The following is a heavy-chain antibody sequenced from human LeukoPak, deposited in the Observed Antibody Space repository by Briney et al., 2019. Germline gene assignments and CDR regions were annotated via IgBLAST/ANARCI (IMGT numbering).Heavy chain of an antibody. CDR1: GYTFTRYG. CDR3: AREFYYGSGSDNNWFDP. Sequence: ASVKVSCKASGYTFTRYGISWVRQAPGQGLEWMGWISTYNGHTNYAQKLQGRVTMTTDTSTSTAYMELRSLSSDDTAVYYCAREFYYGSGSDNNWFDPWGQGTLVTVSS. V-gene: IGHV1-18*01. J-gene: IGHJ5*02. CDR2: ISTYNGHT. D-gene: IGHD3-10*01.